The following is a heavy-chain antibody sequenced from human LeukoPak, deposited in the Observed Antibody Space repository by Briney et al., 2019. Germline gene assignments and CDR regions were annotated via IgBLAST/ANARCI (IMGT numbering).Heavy chain of an antibody. Sequence: VASVTVSCTASGYTFTGYYMHWVRQAPGQGLEWMGWINPNSGGTNYAQKFQGWVTMTRDTSISTAYMELSRLRSDDTAVYYCARSVGSYYDFSDYWGQGTLVTVSS. CDR1: GYTFTGYY. CDR2: INPNSGGT. D-gene: IGHD1-26*01. J-gene: IGHJ4*02. CDR3: ARSVGSYYDFSDY. V-gene: IGHV1-2*04.